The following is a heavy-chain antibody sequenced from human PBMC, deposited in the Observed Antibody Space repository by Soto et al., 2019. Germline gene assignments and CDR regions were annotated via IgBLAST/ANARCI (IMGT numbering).Heavy chain of an antibody. V-gene: IGHV3-33*01. J-gene: IGHJ5*02. CDR2: IWYDGSYK. CDR1: GFTFSHYG. Sequence: QVQLVESGGGVVQPGRSLRLSCVASGFTFSHYGMNWVRQAPGKGLEWVAVIWYDGSYKYYADSVKGRFTISRDNSKNTLYQQMNSLRAEDTAVYYCARWAGSSSSVRFDPWGQGTLVTVSS. D-gene: IGHD6-13*01. CDR3: ARWAGSSSSVRFDP.